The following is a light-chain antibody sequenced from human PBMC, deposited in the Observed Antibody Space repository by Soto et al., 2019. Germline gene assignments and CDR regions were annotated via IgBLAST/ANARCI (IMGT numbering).Light chain of an antibody. CDR3: CSYTSSSTLLYL. J-gene: IGLJ1*01. Sequence: QSALTQPASVSGSPGQSITISCTGTGSDVGGYNFVSWYQQHPGKAPKLMLYQVRNRPSGVSDRFSGSKSGNTASLTISGLQAEDEADYYFCSYTSSSTLLYLFGTGTKLTVL. CDR2: QVR. V-gene: IGLV2-14*01. CDR1: GSDVGGYNF.